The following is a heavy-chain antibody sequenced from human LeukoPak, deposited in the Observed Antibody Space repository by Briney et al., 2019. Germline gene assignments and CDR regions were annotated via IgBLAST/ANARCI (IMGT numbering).Heavy chain of an antibody. CDR3: ARAPGAFDY. Sequence: GGSLRLSCAASGFTISNYWMHWVRQAPGRGLVWVSRINSDATGTTYADSVKGRFTISRDNAKNTVYLHMNSLRAEDTAVYYCARAPGAFDYWGQGTLVTVSS. CDR2: INSDATGT. CDR1: GFTISNYW. D-gene: IGHD7-27*01. V-gene: IGHV3-74*01. J-gene: IGHJ4*02.